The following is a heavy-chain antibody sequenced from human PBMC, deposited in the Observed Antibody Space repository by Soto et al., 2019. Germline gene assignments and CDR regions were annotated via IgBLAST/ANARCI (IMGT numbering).Heavy chain of an antibody. Sequence: GGSLRLSCAASGFTFSSYAMHWVRQAPGKGLEWVAVISYDGSKKYYADSVKGRFTISRENSENTLYLQMNSQRAEDTVVFYCATDLRGEDIVATTKYYYYYGMDVWGQGTTVTVSS. CDR1: GFTFSSYA. CDR2: ISYDGSKK. D-gene: IGHD5-12*01. J-gene: IGHJ6*02. V-gene: IGHV3-30-3*01. CDR3: ATDLRGEDIVATTKYYYYYGMDV.